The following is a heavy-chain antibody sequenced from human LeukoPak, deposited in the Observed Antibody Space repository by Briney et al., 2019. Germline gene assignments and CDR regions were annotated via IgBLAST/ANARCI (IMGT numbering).Heavy chain of an antibody. Sequence: GGSLRLSCAASGFTFSSYSMHWVRQAPCKGLEWVAVISYDGSNKYYADSVKGRFTISRDNSKNTLYLQMNSLRAEDTAVYYCARATYYDFWSGYWDYYYGMDVWGQGTTVTVSS. CDR1: GFTFSSYS. D-gene: IGHD3-3*01. CDR2: ISYDGSNK. CDR3: ARATYYDFWSGYWDYYYGMDV. J-gene: IGHJ6*02. V-gene: IGHV3-30*04.